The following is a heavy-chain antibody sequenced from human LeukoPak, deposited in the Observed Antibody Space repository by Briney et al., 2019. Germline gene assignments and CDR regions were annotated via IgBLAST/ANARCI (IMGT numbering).Heavy chain of an antibody. CDR3: ARLRGSSGWYRPLIFDY. D-gene: IGHD6-19*01. J-gene: IGHJ4*02. CDR1: GGTFSSYA. CDR2: IIPIFGTA. V-gene: IGHV1-69*05. Sequence: ASVKVSCKASGGTFSSYAISWVRQAPGQGLEWRGGIIPIFGTANYAQKFQGRVTITTDESTSTAYMELSSLRSEDTAVYYCARLRGSSGWYRPLIFDYWGQGTLVTVSS.